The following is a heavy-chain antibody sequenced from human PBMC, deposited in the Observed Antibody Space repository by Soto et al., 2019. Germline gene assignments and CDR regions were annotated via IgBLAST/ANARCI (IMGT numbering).Heavy chain of an antibody. CDR1: GYIFSAYY. CDR3: AGARVVVDFWYPMWFDP. J-gene: IGHJ5*02. D-gene: IGHD3-3*01. Sequence: ASVKVSCKTSGYIFSAYYMHWMRQAPGQGLEWMGWINPNSGVTSYAQKFQGRATMSRDTSITTVYMELRRLTSDDKAMYYCAGARVVVDFWYPMWFDPWGQGTQVTVSS. V-gene: IGHV1-2*02. CDR2: INPNSGVT.